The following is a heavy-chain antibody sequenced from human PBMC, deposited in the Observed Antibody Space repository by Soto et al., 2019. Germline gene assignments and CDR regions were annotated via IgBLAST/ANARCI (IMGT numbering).Heavy chain of an antibody. CDR3: AKIAARRNGACDY. CDR2: ISSSSSYI. CDR1: GFTFSSYS. Sequence: EVQLVESGGGLVKPGGSLRLSCAASGFTFSSYSMNWVRQAPGKGLEWVSSISSSSSYIYYADSVKGRLTSSRDNAKNSLYLQMNSLSAEDTAVYYCAKIAARRNGACDYWGQGTLVTVSS. V-gene: IGHV3-21*01. D-gene: IGHD6-13*01. J-gene: IGHJ4*02.